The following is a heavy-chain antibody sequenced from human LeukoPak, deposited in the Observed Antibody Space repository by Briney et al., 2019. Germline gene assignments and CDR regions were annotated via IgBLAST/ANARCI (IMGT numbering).Heavy chain of an antibody. CDR1: GFTVSSNY. V-gene: IGHV3-66*02. D-gene: IGHD2-2*01. CDR3: ARGEYQLPQGN. J-gene: IGHJ4*02. Sequence: PGGSLRLSCAVSGFTVSSNYMSWVRQAPGKGLEWVSVIYSGGSTYYADSVKGRFTISRDNSKNTLYLQMNSLGAEDTAVYYCARGEYQLPQGNWGQGTLVTVSS. CDR2: IYSGGST.